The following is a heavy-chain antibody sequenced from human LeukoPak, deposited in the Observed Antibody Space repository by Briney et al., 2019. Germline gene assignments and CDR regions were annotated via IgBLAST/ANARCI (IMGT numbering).Heavy chain of an antibody. CDR3: ARGRALTPGIAVAGPPGFYYFDY. V-gene: IGHV4-34*01. J-gene: IGHJ4*02. Sequence: SETLSLTCAVYGGSFSGYYWSWIRQPPGKGLEWIGEINHSGSTNYNPSLKSRVTISVDTSKNQFSLKLSSVTAADTAVYYCARGRALTPGIAVAGPPGFYYFDYWGQGTLVTVSS. CDR2: INHSGST. CDR1: GGSFSGYY. D-gene: IGHD6-19*01.